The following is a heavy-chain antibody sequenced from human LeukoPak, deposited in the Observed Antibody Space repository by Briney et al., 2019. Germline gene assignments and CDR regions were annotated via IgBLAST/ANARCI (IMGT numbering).Heavy chain of an antibody. J-gene: IGHJ6*02. D-gene: IGHD2-15*01. CDR3: ARDGGYCSGGSCPYYYYGMDV. CDR2: ISSSSSYI. Sequence: GGSLRLSCAASGFTFSSYSMNWVRQAPGKGLEWVSSISSSSSYIYYADSVKGRFTISRDNAKNSLYLQMNSPRAEDTAVYYCARDGGYCSGGSCPYYYYGMDVWGQGTTVTVSS. CDR1: GFTFSSYS. V-gene: IGHV3-21*01.